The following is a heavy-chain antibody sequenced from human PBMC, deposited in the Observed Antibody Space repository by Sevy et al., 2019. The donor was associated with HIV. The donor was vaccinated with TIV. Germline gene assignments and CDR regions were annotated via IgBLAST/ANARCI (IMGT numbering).Heavy chain of an antibody. J-gene: IGHJ4*02. D-gene: IGHD3-3*01. CDR3: ARDIRPVVRVWRGYLDY. V-gene: IGHV1-2*02. Sequence: ASVKVSCKASGYTFTGYYMLWVRQAPGQGLEWMGWINPNSGGTNYAQKFQGRVTMTRDTSISTAYMELSRLRSDDTAGYYCARDIRPVVRVWRGYLDYWGQGTLVTVSS. CDR1: GYTFTGYY. CDR2: INPNSGGT.